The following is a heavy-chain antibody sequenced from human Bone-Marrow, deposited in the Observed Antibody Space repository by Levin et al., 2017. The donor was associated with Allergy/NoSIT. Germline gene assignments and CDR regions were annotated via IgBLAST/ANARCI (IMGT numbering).Heavy chain of an antibody. CDR3: ARSRDTAMVSHKQTYYGMDV. CDR1: GYTFTSYA. J-gene: IGHJ6*02. Sequence: ASVKVSCKASGYTFTSYAMHWVRQAPGQRLEWMGWINAGNGNTKYSQKFQGRVTITRDTSASTAYMELSSLRSEDTAVYYCARSRDTAMVSHKQTYYGMDVWGQGTTVTVSS. D-gene: IGHD5-18*01. CDR2: INAGNGNT. V-gene: IGHV1-3*01.